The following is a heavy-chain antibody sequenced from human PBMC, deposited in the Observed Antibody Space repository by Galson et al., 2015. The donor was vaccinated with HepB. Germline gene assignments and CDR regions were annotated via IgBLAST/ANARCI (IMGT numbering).Heavy chain of an antibody. CDR2: ISYDGSNK. Sequence: SLRLSCAASGFTFSSYAMHWVRQAPGKGLEWVAAISYDGSNKYYADSVKGRFTISRDNSKNTLYLQMNSLRAEDTAVYYCARDRSRGATGGWFDPWGQGTLVTVSS. CDR1: GFTFSSYA. V-gene: IGHV3-30-3*01. D-gene: IGHD7-27*01. CDR3: ARDRSRGATGGWFDP. J-gene: IGHJ5*02.